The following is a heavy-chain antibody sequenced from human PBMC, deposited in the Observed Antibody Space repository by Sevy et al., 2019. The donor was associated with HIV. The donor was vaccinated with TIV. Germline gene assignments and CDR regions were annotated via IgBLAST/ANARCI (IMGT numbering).Heavy chain of an antibody. CDR1: GFTFSSYW. D-gene: IGHD3-10*01. CDR3: ARDLGCGELAYYFDY. J-gene: IGHJ4*02. CDR2: IKQDGSEK. V-gene: IGHV3-7*01. Sequence: GGSLRLSCAASGFTFSSYWMSWVRQAPGKGLEWVANIKQDGSEKYYVDSVKGRFTISRDNAKNSLYLQMNSLRAEDTAVYYCARDLGCGELAYYFDYWGQGTLVTVSS.